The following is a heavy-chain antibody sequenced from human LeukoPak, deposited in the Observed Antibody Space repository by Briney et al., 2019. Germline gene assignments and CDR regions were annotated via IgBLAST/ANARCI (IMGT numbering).Heavy chain of an antibody. CDR1: GFTFSSYW. V-gene: IGHV3-7*01. Sequence: PGGSLRLSCAASGFTFSSYWMSWVRQAPGKGLEWVANIKQDGSEKYYVDSVKGRFTISRDNAKNSLYLQMNSLRAEDTAVYYCARDKPLELRGYAFDIWGQGTMVTVSS. D-gene: IGHD1-26*01. CDR2: IKQDGSEK. CDR3: ARDKPLELRGYAFDI. J-gene: IGHJ3*02.